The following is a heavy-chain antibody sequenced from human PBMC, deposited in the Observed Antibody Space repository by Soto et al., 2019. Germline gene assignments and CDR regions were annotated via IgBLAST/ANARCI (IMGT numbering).Heavy chain of an antibody. CDR2: IYDSGNT. CDR3: ARQTGYEVFDF. CDR1: GLSFGTGGSY. Sequence: QVQLQESGPGLVKPSQTLSLTCTVSGLSFGTGGSYWSWIRYRPGKGLEWIGYIYDSGNTRYNPSLTSLVAVSLDTSKKQFSLMLTSVTAADTAVYYCARQTGYEVFDFWGQGTLVTVSS. J-gene: IGHJ4*02. D-gene: IGHD5-12*01. V-gene: IGHV4-31*01.